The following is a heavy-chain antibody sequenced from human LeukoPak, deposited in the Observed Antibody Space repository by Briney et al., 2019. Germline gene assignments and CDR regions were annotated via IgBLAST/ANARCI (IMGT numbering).Heavy chain of an antibody. Sequence: GASVKVSCKASGYTFTSYDINWVRQATGQGLEWMGWMNPNSGNTGYAQKFQGRVTITRNTSISTAYMELSRLRSEDTAVYYCGRDQDIVVVVAATGAFDIWGQGTMVTVSS. CDR1: GYTFTSYD. J-gene: IGHJ3*02. CDR3: GRDQDIVVVVAATGAFDI. CDR2: MNPNSGNT. V-gene: IGHV1-8*01. D-gene: IGHD2-15*01.